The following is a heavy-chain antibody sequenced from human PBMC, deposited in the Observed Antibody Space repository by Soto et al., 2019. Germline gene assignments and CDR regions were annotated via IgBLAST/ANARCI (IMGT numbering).Heavy chain of an antibody. V-gene: IGHV3-23*01. Sequence: EVQLLESGGGLVQPGGSLRLSCAASGFTFSNCDMSWVRQAPGKGLEWVSHISRSSDATYYADSVKGRFTISRDNSKSMLFLQVNSLRDEDTAVYYCAFSSGWFGAFDVWGQGTMVTVSS. D-gene: IGHD6-19*01. CDR1: GFTFSNCD. CDR2: ISRSSDAT. CDR3: AFSSGWFGAFDV. J-gene: IGHJ3*01.